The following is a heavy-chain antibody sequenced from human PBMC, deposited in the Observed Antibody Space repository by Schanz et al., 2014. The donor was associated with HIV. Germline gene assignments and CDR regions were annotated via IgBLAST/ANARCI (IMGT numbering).Heavy chain of an antibody. CDR1: GFRLSDYY. V-gene: IGHV3-11*01. CDR2: ISKSGSTM. J-gene: IGHJ3*01. CDR3: TRDAFYYDSAFDF. Sequence: QVQLVESGGDLVKPGGSLRLSCAASGFRLSDYYMSWLRQAPGKGLEWVSYISKSGSTMYYAESVKGRFTISRDNTKNSLYLEMDSLRAEDTAMYYCTRDAFYYDSAFDFWGQGTMVTVSS. D-gene: IGHD3-22*01.